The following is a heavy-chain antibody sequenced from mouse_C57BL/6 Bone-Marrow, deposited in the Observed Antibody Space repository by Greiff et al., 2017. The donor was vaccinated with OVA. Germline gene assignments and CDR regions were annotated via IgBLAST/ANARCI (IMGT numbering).Heavy chain of an antibody. CDR1: GYSITSGYY. CDR3: ARGHFDY. CDR2: ISYDGSN. Sequence: EVKLQQSGPGLVKPSQSLSLTCSVTGYSITSGYYWNWIRQFPGNQLEWMGYISYDGSNNYNPSLTNRISITRDTSKNQFFLTLNSVTTEDTATYYCARGHFDYWGQGTTLTVSS. V-gene: IGHV3-6*01. J-gene: IGHJ2*01.